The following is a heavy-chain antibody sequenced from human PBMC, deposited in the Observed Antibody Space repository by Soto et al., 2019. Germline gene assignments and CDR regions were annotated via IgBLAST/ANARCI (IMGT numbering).Heavy chain of an antibody. V-gene: IGHV4-38-2*01. J-gene: IGHJ4*02. D-gene: IGHD5-18*01. CDR1: GHSISSGFYY. Sequence: SETLSLTCAVSGHSISSGFYYWGWVRQPPGKGLEWIGSIYHTESTYYNPSLKSRVTMSVDTSKNQLSLKLSSMTAADTAVCFCARSGYSYSARFFDYWGQGTRVTVSS. CDR2: IYHTEST. CDR3: ARSGYSYSARFFDY.